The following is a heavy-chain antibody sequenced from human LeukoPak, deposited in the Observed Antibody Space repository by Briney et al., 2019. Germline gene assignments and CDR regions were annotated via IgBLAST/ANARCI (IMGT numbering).Heavy chain of an antibody. V-gene: IGHV1-69*06. CDR2: IIPIFGTA. CDR3: AREGQEQLGPWIVEVGGLRGENAFDI. CDR1: GGTFSSYA. D-gene: IGHD6-13*01. J-gene: IGHJ3*02. Sequence: SVKVSCKASGGTFSSYAISWVRQAPGQGLEWMGGIIPIFGTANYAQKFQGRVTITADKSTSTAYMELSSLRSEDTAVYYCAREGQEQLGPWIVEVGGLRGENAFDIWGKGTMVTVSS.